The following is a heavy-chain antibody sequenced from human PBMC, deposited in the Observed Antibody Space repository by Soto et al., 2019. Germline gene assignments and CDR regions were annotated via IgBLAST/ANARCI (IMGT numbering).Heavy chain of an antibody. J-gene: IGHJ2*01. Sequence: EVQLVESGGGLVQPGGSLRLSCAASGFTFSSYDMPWVRQATGKGLEWVSAIGTAGDTYYPGSVKGRFTISRENAKNSLYLQMNSLRAGDTAVYYCARVGDGYNAWYFDLWGRGTLVTVSS. CDR1: GFTFSSYD. V-gene: IGHV3-13*04. CDR2: IGTAGDT. CDR3: ARVGDGYNAWYFDL. D-gene: IGHD5-12*01.